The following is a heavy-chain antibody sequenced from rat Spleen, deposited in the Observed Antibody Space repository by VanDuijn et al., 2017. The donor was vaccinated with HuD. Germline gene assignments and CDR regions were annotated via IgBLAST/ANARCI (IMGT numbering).Heavy chain of an antibody. CDR2: INKDSSTI. CDR1: GFNFNDYW. J-gene: IGHJ2*01. D-gene: IGHD1-9*01. Sequence: EVQLVESGGGLVQPGRSLKLSCAASGFNFNDYWMGWVRQAPGKGLEWIGEINKDSSTISYTPSLKDKFTISRDKAQNTLYLQMSKLGSEDTAIYYCARYILRGPAPYYFDYWGQGVMVTVSS. CDR3: ARYILRGPAPYYFDY. V-gene: IGHV4-2*01.